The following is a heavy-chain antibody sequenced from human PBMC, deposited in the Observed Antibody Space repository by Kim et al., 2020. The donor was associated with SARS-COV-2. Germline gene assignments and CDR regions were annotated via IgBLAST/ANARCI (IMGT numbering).Heavy chain of an antibody. D-gene: IGHD4-17*01. Sequence: RFTISRDESKNTLYLQMNSLKTEDTAVYYCTTDWMTTVTTSDYYYYGMDVWGQGTTVTVSS. V-gene: IGHV3-15*01. J-gene: IGHJ6*02. CDR3: TTDWMTTVTTSDYYYYGMDV.